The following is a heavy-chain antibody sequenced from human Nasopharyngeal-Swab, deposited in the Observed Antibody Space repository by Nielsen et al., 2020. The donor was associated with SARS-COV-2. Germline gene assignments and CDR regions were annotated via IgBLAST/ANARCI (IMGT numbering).Heavy chain of an antibody. Sequence: GGSLRLSCAVSGFTFHNYGMHWVRQAPGKGLEWVAVTTYDGSVEDYADSVKGRFTMSRDNSKNSLYLQMNSLRTEDTALYYCAKVNSGGYLHYSFDYWGQGALVTVSS. CDR3: AKVNSGGYLHYSFDY. CDR2: TTYDGSVE. V-gene: IGHV3-30*18. J-gene: IGHJ4*02. CDR1: GFTFHNYG. D-gene: IGHD1-26*01.